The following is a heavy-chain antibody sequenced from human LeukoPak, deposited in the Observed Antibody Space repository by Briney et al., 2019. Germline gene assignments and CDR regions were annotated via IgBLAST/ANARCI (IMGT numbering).Heavy chain of an antibody. CDR1: GGSISSSSYY. D-gene: IGHD3-10*01. V-gene: IGHV4-39*02. CDR2: IYYSGRT. Sequence: SSETLSLTCTVSGGSISSSSYYWGWIRQPPGKGLEWIGSIYYSGRTYYNPSLKSRVTISVDTSKNQFSLKLSSVTAADTAVYYCARDSYYYGSGNYYFDYWGQGTLVTVSS. CDR3: ARDSYYYGSGNYYFDY. J-gene: IGHJ4*02.